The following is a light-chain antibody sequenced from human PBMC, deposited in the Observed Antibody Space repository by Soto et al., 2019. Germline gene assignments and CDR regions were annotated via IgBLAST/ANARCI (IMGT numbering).Light chain of an antibody. CDR3: QQYGSSPFT. V-gene: IGKV1-9*01. Sequence: DIQLTQSPSFLSASVGDRVTITCRARQGISNFLAWYQQKPGKAPKLLIYAASTLQSGVPSRFSGSGSGTEFTLTISSLQPEDFATYYCQQYGSSPFTFGPGTRVNIK. J-gene: IGKJ3*01. CDR1: QGISNF. CDR2: AAS.